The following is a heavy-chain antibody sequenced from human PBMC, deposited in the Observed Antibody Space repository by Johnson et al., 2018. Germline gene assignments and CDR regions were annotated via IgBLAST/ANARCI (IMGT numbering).Heavy chain of an antibody. J-gene: IGHJ6*02. V-gene: IGHV3-23*04. CDR2: ISGSGGST. CDR1: GFTFSSYA. CDR3: AKRTSSTTSYYYYGMDV. D-gene: IGHD2-2*01. Sequence: VQLVESGGGVVQPGRSLRLSCAASGFTFSSYAISWVRQAPGKGLEWVSAISGSGGSTYYADSVKGRFTISRDNSKNTLYLQMNSLRAEDTAVYYCAKRTSSTTSYYYYGMDVWGQGTTVTVSS.